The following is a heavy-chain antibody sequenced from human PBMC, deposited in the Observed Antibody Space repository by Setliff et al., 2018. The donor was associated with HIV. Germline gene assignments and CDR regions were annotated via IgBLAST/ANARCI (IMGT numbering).Heavy chain of an antibody. Sequence: SETLSLTCTLSGGSFGDYHWSWIRQPAGRGPEWIGRIFRSGTTDYKFSLKSRVTISIDTSRNQFSLRLTSVTAEDTAVYYCARDRHYSGLGSYGPWGPGTLGTVSS. V-gene: IGHV4-4*07. CDR3: ARDRHYSGLGSYGP. CDR1: GGSFGDYH. CDR2: IFRSGTT. D-gene: IGHD3-10*01. J-gene: IGHJ5*02.